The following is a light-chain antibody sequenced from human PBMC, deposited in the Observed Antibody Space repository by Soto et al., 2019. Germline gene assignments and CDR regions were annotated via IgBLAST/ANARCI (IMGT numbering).Light chain of an antibody. CDR3: QQYDSSVYT. CDR2: RAP. V-gene: IGKV1-5*03. CDR1: QSISSW. J-gene: IGKJ2*01. Sequence: DIQMTQSPSTLSASVGDRVTITCRASQSISSWLAWYQQKPGKAPKLLIYRAPSLGSGVPSRFSGSGSGTEFTLTISSLQPDDFATYYCQQYDSSVYTFGQGTKLEIK.